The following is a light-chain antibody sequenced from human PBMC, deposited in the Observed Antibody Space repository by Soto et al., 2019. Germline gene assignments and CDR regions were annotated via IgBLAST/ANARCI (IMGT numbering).Light chain of an antibody. V-gene: IGKV1-39*01. Sequence: IQMTQSPSSLSASVGNRVTITCRASQSISAYLNWYKKKPGKAPNLLIYDASRLQSGVPSRFSGSGGGTDFTLSISSVQPEDFATYFCQQSYMDPITFGQGTRLEVK. J-gene: IGKJ5*01. CDR3: QQSYMDPIT. CDR2: DAS. CDR1: QSISAY.